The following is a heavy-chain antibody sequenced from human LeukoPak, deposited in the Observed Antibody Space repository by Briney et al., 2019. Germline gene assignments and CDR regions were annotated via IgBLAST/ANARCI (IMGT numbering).Heavy chain of an antibody. CDR3: ARDLVTVTKGFDI. CDR1: TDSFSSHY. CDR2: ISYIGST. Sequence: SETLSLTCAVSTDSFSSHYWTWIRQAPGKGLEWIGYISYIGSTNYNPSLKSRVTVSIDTSKNQFSLKLSSVTAADTAVYYCARDLVTVTKGFDIWGQGTMVSVSS. J-gene: IGHJ3*02. D-gene: IGHD4-17*01. V-gene: IGHV4-59*11.